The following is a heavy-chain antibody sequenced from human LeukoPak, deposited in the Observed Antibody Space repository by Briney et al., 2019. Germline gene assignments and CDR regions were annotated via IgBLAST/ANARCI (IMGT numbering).Heavy chain of an antibody. CDR1: GFTFDDYA. CDR2: ISWNSGSI. Sequence: GRSLRLSCAASGFTFDDYAMHWVRQAPGKGLEWVSGISWNSGSIDYADSVKGRFTISRDNAKNSLYLQMNILRAEDTALFYCAKDMSPLGGGYYFDYWGQETLVTVSS. J-gene: IGHJ4*02. CDR3: AKDMSPLGGGYYFDY. D-gene: IGHD2-15*01. V-gene: IGHV3-9*01.